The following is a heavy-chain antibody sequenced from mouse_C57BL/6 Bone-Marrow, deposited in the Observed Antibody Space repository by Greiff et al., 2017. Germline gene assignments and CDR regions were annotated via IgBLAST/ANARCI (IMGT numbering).Heavy chain of an antibody. Sequence: VQLQQSGGDLVKPGGSLKLSCAASGFTFSSYGMSWVRQTPDKRLEWVATISSGGSYTYYPDSVKGRYTISRDNATNTLYLQMSRLKSEDTAMYDCARLSPLAYWGQGTRVTVSA. CDR2: ISSGGSYT. CDR1: GFTFSSYG. D-gene: IGHD6-2*01. J-gene: IGHJ3*01. CDR3: ARLSPLAY. V-gene: IGHV5-6*01.